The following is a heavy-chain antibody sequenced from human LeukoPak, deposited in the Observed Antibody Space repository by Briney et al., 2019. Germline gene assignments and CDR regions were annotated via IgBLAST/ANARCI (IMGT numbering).Heavy chain of an antibody. D-gene: IGHD6-19*01. CDR2: ISPGGGST. V-gene: IGHV3-23*01. CDR1: GFTFSSYA. Sequence: GGSLRLSCVASGFTFSSYAMSWVRQAPGKGLEWVPAISPGGGSTFYADSVKGRFTISRDNSKSTLYLQMNSLRAEDTAVYYCAKFRSAAVADRGLDYWGQGTLVTVSS. CDR3: AKFRSAAVADRGLDY. J-gene: IGHJ4*02.